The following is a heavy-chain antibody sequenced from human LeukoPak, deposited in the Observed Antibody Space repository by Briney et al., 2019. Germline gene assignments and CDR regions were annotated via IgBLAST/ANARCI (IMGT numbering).Heavy chain of an antibody. J-gene: IGHJ4*02. CDR2: IYYSGST. D-gene: IGHD6-6*01. V-gene: IGHV4-39*01. Sequence: SETLSLTCTVSGGSISSSSYYWGWIRQPPGKGLEWIGSIYYSGSTYYNPSPKSRVSISVDTSKNQFPLKLSSVTAADTAVYYCARLSIAARHIWVTYDLYYFDYWGQGTLVTVSS. CDR3: ARLSIAARHIWVTYDLYYFDY. CDR1: GGSISSSSYY.